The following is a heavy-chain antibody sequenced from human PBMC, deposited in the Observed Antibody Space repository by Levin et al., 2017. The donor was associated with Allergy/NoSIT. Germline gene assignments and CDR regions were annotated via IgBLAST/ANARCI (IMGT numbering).Heavy chain of an antibody. J-gene: IGHJ6*03. CDR2: ISGSGGST. CDR3: AKALGFCSSTSCADYMDG. CDR1: GFTFTSYA. D-gene: IGHD2-2*01. V-gene: IGHV3-23*01. Sequence: PGGSLRLSCAASGFTFTSYAMSWVRQAPGKGLEWVSAISGSGGSTYYADSVKGRFTISRNNSEKTLYLQMNSLRAEDTAVYYCAKALGFCSSTSCADYMDGWGKGTTVTVSS.